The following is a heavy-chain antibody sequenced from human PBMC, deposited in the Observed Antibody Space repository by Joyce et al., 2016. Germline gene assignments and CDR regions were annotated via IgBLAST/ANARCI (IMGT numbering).Heavy chain of an antibody. Sequence: QVQLVQSGAEVKKPGSSGKVSCKGSGGSFNRYTINWVRQAPGQGLEWMGGIIPLSGTSNYAQKFQDRVTITADGLTSTVYMELFSLRSDDTAVYFCARGGGAPGTAARLDYWGQGTLVIVSS. J-gene: IGHJ4*02. CDR2: IIPLSGTS. V-gene: IGHV1-69*01. D-gene: IGHD1-7*01. CDR3: ARGGGAPGTAARLDY. CDR1: GGSFNRYT.